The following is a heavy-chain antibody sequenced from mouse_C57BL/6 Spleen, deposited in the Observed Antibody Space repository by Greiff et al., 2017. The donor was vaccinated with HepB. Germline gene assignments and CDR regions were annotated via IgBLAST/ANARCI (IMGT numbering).Heavy chain of an antibody. V-gene: IGHV5-2*01. Sequence: EVMLVESGGGLVQPGESLKLSCESNEYEFPSHDMSWVRKTPEKRLELVAAINSDGGSTYYPDTMERRFIISRDKTKKTLYLQMSRLRSEDTALYYCARLDGYYEFAYWGQGTLVTVSA. CDR2: INSDGGST. CDR3: ARLDGYYEFAY. CDR1: EYEFPSHD. D-gene: IGHD2-3*01. J-gene: IGHJ3*01.